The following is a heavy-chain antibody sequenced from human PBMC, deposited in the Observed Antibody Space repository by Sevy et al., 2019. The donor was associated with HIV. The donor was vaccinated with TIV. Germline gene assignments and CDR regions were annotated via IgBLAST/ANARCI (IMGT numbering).Heavy chain of an antibody. Sequence: GGSLRLSCAASGFTFSSYAMSWVRQAPGKGLEWVSAISGSGGSTYYADSVKGRFTISRDNSKNTLYLQMNSLRAEDTAVYYWAKVPGGVTMVRGVIITSFDYWGQGTLVTVSS. J-gene: IGHJ4*02. D-gene: IGHD3-10*01. CDR3: AKVPGGVTMVRGVIITSFDY. V-gene: IGHV3-23*01. CDR2: ISGSGGST. CDR1: GFTFSSYA.